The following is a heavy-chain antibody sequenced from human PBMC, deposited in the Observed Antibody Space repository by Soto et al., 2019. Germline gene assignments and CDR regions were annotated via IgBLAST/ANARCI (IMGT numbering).Heavy chain of an antibody. V-gene: IGHV4-61*01. CDR3: VRDVYYYGSSRYFDY. CDR2: IYYSGST. D-gene: IGHD3-10*01. Sequence: QVQLQESGPGLVKPSETLSLTCTVSGGSVSSGSYYWSWIRQPPGKGLEWIGYIYYSGSTNYNPYLMSRVTISVDKAKNQFSLNLSAVTAADTAVYYCVRDVYYYGSSRYFDYWGQGTLVTVSS. J-gene: IGHJ4*02. CDR1: GGSVSSGSYY.